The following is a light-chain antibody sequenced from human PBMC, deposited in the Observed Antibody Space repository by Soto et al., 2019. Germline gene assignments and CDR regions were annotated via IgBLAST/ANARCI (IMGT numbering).Light chain of an antibody. J-gene: IGKJ2*01. V-gene: IGKV1-39*01. CDR2: CAS. CDR1: QTIDNY. Sequence: DMQMTQSPSSLSSSVGERVTITCRPSQTIDNYLNWYQHKPGKAPTLLIYCASTLQSGVSSRFTGSASGTDFTLTIDKLQAEEFATYDCQQTYTIPFAFGQGTKLEI. CDR3: QQTYTIPFA.